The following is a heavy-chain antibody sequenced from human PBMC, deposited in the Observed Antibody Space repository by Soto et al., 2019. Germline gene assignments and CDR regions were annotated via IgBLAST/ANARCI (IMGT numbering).Heavy chain of an antibody. V-gene: IGHV1-46*01. D-gene: IGHD6-6*01. CDR3: ARDSEGTSSLTHY. J-gene: IGHJ4*02. CDR2: VLPGSGSA. CDR1: GYTFSKFF. Sequence: QVQLVQSGADVKKPGASVKVSCKASGYTFSKFFIHWVRQAPGQGLEWLGFVLPGSGSANYAQQFQGRVCMTRDTSMSTVYLELSRLRSEDTAMYYWARDSEGTSSLTHYWCQGTLVTVSS.